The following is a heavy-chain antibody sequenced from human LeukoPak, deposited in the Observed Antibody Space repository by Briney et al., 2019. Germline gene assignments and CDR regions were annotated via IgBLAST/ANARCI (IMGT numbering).Heavy chain of an antibody. CDR1: GYTFTSYY. CDR2: INPSGGST. Sequence: ASVKVSCKASGYTFTSYYMHWVRQAPGQGLEWMGIINPSGGSTSYAQRFQGRVTMTRDMSTSTVYMELSSLRSEDTAVYYCARGGRAPPGIAAAADNWFDPWGQGTLVTVSS. D-gene: IGHD6-13*01. J-gene: IGHJ5*02. CDR3: ARGGRAPPGIAAAADNWFDP. V-gene: IGHV1-46*01.